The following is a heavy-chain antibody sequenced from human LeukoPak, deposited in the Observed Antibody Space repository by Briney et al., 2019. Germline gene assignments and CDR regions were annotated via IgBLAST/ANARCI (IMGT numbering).Heavy chain of an antibody. V-gene: IGHV3-49*03. D-gene: IGHD6-13*01. CDR3: TRGGIAAAGTIGGYYYYGMDV. CDR2: IRSKAYGGTT. J-gene: IGHJ6*02. CDR1: GFTFGDYA. Sequence: GGSLRLSCTASGFTFGDYAMSWFRQAPGKGLEWVGFIRSKAYGGTTEYAASVKGRFTISRDDSKSIAYLQMNSLKTEDTAVYYCTRGGIAAAGTIGGYYYYGMDVWGQGTTVTVSS.